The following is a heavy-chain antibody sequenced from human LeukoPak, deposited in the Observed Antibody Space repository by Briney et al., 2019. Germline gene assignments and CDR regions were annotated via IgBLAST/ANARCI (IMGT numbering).Heavy chain of an antibody. D-gene: IGHD2-15*01. Sequence: GESLKISCKGSGYSFTNYWIGWVRQMPGKGLEWMGIIYPGDSDTRYSPSFQGQVTISADKSINTAYLQWSSLKASDTAMYYCARRYCIGGNCRYYIDYWGHGTLVTVSS. CDR1: GYSFTNYW. J-gene: IGHJ4*01. CDR2: IYPGDSDT. V-gene: IGHV5-51*01. CDR3: ARRYCIGGNCRYYIDY.